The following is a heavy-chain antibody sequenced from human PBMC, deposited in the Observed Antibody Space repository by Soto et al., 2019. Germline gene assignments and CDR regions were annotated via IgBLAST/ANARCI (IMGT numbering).Heavy chain of an antibody. CDR1: GGSIRSYY. Sequence: SETLSLRCTVSGGSIRSYYWSWIRQPPGKGMEGIGYIYYSGSTNYNPSLKSRVTISVDTSKNQFSVKLSSVTAEDTAVDYCDRHPALSTFGYYHVDLSVKGTTVTVSS. CDR2: IYYSGST. J-gene: IGHJ6*03. D-gene: IGHD1-26*01. CDR3: DRHPALSTFGYYHVDL. V-gene: IGHV4-59*08.